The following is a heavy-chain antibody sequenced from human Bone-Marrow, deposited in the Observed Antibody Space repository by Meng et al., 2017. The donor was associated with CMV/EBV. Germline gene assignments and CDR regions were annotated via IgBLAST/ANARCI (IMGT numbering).Heavy chain of an antibody. V-gene: IGHV3-23*01. Sequence: GESLKISCAASGFTFNRCGMAWVRQAPGKGLEWVSTLNDDGSNTHYADSVKGRFTISRDNSKNTLYLEMNSLRVEDTAEYFCAKDAGGEIMWDDWSQGTLGTVSS. J-gene: IGHJ4*02. CDR3: AKDAGGEIMWDD. CDR2: LNDDGSNT. CDR1: GFTFNRCG. D-gene: IGHD3-10*01.